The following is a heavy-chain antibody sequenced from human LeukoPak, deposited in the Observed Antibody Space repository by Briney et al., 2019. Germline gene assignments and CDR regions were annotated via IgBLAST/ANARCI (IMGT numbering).Heavy chain of an antibody. CDR1: GYSFASNY. V-gene: IGHV1-46*01. J-gene: IGHJ4*02. CDR2: IYPSDGST. CDR3: ARDQEAFDY. Sequence: GASVKVSCKASGYSFASNYIHWVRQAPGQGLEWMGMIYPSDGSTSYARKFQGRVTVTRDTSTSTVHMELSGLRSEDTAVYYCARDQEAFDYWGQGTLVTVSS.